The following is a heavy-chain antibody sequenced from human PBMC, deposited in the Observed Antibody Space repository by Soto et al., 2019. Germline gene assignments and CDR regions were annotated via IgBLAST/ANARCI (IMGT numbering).Heavy chain of an antibody. Sequence: ASVKVSCKASGGTFSSYTISWVRQATGQGLEWMGRIIPILGIANYAQKFQGRVTITADKSTSTAYMELSSLRSEDTAVYYCARVGYYDSSGYSDYWGQGTLVTVSS. CDR1: GGTFSSYT. D-gene: IGHD3-22*01. J-gene: IGHJ4*02. CDR3: ARVGYYDSSGYSDY. V-gene: IGHV1-69*02. CDR2: IIPILGIA.